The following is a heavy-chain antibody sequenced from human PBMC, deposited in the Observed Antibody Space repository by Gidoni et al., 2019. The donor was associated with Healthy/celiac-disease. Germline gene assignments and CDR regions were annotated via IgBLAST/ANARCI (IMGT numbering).Heavy chain of an antibody. V-gene: IGHV3-21*01. CDR1: GFTFSSYS. J-gene: IGHJ4*02. Sequence: EVQLVESGGGLVKPGGSLRLSCAASGFTFSSYSMNWVRQAPGKGLEWVSSISSSSSYIYYADSVKGRFTISRDNAKNSLYLQMNSLRAEDTAVYYCARDLAAAGPRGDWGQGTLVTVSS. D-gene: IGHD6-13*01. CDR3: ARDLAAAGPRGD. CDR2: ISSSSSYI.